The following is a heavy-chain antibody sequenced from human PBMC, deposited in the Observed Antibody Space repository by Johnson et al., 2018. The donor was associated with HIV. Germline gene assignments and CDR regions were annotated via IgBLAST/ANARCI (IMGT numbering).Heavy chain of an antibody. D-gene: IGHD1-1*01. CDR3: VRGREGVDNSGGSFDV. CDR1: EFTYSDFY. J-gene: IGHJ3*01. Sequence: QVQLVESGGGLVQPGGSLRLSCAASEFTYSDFYINWIRQPPGKGLEWVSSISATGITLYYADSVTGRFTISRDNSKNTLFLQMNSLRPEDTAVFYCVRGREGVDNSGGSFDVWGQGTMVIVSS. V-gene: IGHV3-11*04. CDR2: ISATGITL.